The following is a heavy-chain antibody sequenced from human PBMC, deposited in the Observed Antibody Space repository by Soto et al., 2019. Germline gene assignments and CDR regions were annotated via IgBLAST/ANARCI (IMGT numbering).Heavy chain of an antibody. D-gene: IGHD1-7*01. V-gene: IGHV1-46*03. CDR2: INPSRGDT. CDR1: GYPLSSYH. J-gene: IGHJ5*02. CDR3: TRGYTWYYDNWFDP. Sequence: QVQLVQSGAEVKKPGASVKVSCKASGYPLSSYHMHWVRQAPGQGLEWLGRINPSRGDTTYAQKSKGRVTMTRDTSTSTVYMELSSLRSEDTAVYYCTRGYTWYYDNWFDPWGQGTLVTVTS.